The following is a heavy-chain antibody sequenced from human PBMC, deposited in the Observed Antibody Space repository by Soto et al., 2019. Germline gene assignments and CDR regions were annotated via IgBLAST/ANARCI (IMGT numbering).Heavy chain of an antibody. V-gene: IGHV3-7*01. CDR1: GFTFTNYW. D-gene: IGHD2-15*01. J-gene: IGHJ6*04. CDR2: IKQDGSEK. Sequence: EVQLVESGGGLVQPGGSLRLSCAASGFTFTNYWMTWVRQAPGRGLEWVANIKQDGSEKYYVDSVKGRFTISRDNAKNSLYLQMDSLRAEDTALYYCARGQYCSVWGKGATVTVSS. CDR3: ARGQYCSV.